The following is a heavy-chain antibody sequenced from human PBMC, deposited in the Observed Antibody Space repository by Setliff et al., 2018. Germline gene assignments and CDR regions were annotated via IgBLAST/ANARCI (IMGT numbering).Heavy chain of an antibody. CDR2: IHHGGST. D-gene: IGHD3-3*01. CDR3: ARMSGFLYMDV. Sequence: SETLSLTCAVYGGSFSAYWWSWIRQSPGKGLEWIGEIHHGGSTNYNPSLKSRATISVDTSKNQFSLSLRSVTAADTAVYYCARMSGFLYMDVWGKGTPVTVSS. CDR1: GGSFSAYW. V-gene: IGHV4-34*01. J-gene: IGHJ6*03.